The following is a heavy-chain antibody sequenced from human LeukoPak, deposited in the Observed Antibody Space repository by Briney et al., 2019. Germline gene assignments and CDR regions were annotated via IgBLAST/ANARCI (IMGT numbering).Heavy chain of an antibody. CDR2: VNDSGGT. CDR1: IDSFTNYY. J-gene: IGHJ6*03. V-gene: IGHV4-34*01. Sequence: SETLSLTCAVYIDSFTNYYWNWIRQTPGKGLEWIGEVNDSGGTNINPSLRSRVILSVDTSKNQFSLKLSSVTAADTAVYYCARGVVIEFYYYYYMDVWGKGTTVTVSS. D-gene: IGHD3-22*01. CDR3: ARGVVIEFYYYYYMDV.